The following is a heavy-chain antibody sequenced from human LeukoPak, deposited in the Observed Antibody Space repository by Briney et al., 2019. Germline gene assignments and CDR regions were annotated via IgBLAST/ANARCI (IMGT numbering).Heavy chain of an antibody. CDR1: GFTFSSYA. CDR2: ISGSGVST. CDR3: AKEGAVTYYYYYGMDV. V-gene: IGHV3-23*01. J-gene: IGHJ6*02. D-gene: IGHD4-17*01. Sequence: GGSPRLSCAASGFTFSSYAMSWVRQAPGKGLEWVSAISGSGVSTYYADSVKGRFTISRDNSKNTLYLQMNSLRAEDTAVYYCAKEGAVTYYYYYGMDVWGQGTTVTVSS.